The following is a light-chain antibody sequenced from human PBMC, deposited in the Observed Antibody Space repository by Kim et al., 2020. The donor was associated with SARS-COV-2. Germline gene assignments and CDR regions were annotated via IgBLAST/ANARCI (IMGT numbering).Light chain of an antibody. J-gene: IGLJ1*01. CDR2: YDS. Sequence: PGKTAKITCGGNNIGTKSVHWYQQKPGQAPVLVIYYDSDRPSGIPERFSGSNSGNTATLTISRVEAGDEADYYCQVWDSSSDHYVFGIGTKVTVL. V-gene: IGLV3-21*04. CDR3: QVWDSSSDHYV. CDR1: NIGTKS.